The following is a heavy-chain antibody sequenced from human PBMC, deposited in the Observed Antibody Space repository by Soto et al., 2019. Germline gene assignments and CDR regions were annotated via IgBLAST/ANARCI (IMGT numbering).Heavy chain of an antibody. D-gene: IGHD1-26*01. J-gene: IGHJ4*02. CDR1: GYTFTSYA. CDR3: ARAGVGATPNDY. V-gene: IGHV1-3*05. CDR2: INAGNGNT. Sequence: QVQLVQSGAEEKKPGASVKVSCKASGYTFTSYAMHWVRQAPGQRLEWMGWINAGNGNTKYSQKFQGRVTITRDTPGSTAYMELSSLRSEDTALYYCARAGVGATPNDYWGQGTLVTVSS.